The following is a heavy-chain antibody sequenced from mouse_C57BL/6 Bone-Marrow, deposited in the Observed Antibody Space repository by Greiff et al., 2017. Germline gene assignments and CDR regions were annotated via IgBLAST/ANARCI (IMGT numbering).Heavy chain of an antibody. CDR3: ARDWCYDNY. CDR1: GFTFSSYA. V-gene: IGHV5-4*01. D-gene: IGHD2-12*01. Sequence: EVKLMESGGGLVKPGGSLKLSCAASGFTFSSYAMSWVRQTPEKRLEWVATISDGGSYTYYTENVKGRFTISRDNAKNKLYLQMSQLKSEDTAVYSCARDWCYDNYWGPGTTLTVSS. J-gene: IGHJ2*01. CDR2: ISDGGSYT.